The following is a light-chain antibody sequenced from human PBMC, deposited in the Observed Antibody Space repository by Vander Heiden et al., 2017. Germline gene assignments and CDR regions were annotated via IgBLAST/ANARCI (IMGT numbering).Light chain of an antibody. CDR1: SSDVADYKY. CDR2: EVT. J-gene: IGLJ1*01. Sequence: QSALTQPPSASGSPGQSVAISCTGTSSDVADYKYVSWYQQHPGKAPKLMIYEVTKRPSGVPDRFSGSKSGNTASLTVSGLQAEDEADYYCSSYVGSNNYVFGTGTKVTAL. CDR3: SSYVGSNNYV. V-gene: IGLV2-8*01.